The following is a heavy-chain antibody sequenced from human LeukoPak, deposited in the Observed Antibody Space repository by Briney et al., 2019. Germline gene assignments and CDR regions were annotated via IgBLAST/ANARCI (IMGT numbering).Heavy chain of an antibody. CDR3: AKEFNRGLPDY. D-gene: IGHD2-21*01. J-gene: IGHJ4*02. CDR1: GFTVSSNY. Sequence: PGGSLRLSCAASGFTVSSNYMSWVRQAPGKGLEWVAVISYDGSNEYYADSVKGRFTISRDNSKNTLYLQMSSLRAEDTAVYYCAKEFNRGLPDYWGQGTLVTVPS. V-gene: IGHV3-30*18. CDR2: ISYDGSNE.